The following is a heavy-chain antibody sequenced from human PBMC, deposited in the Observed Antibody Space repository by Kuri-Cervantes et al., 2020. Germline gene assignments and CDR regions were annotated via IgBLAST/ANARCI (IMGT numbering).Heavy chain of an antibody. CDR3: ARNLRGSVCTYCSSTSCPFCWYFDL. CDR2: IYYSGST. J-gene: IGHJ2*01. V-gene: IGHV4-59*08. CDR1: GGSISSYY. D-gene: IGHD2-2*01. Sequence: SETLSLTCTVSGGSISSYYWSWIRQPPGKGLEWIGYIYYSGSTNYNPSLKSRVTISVDTSKNQFSLKLSSVTAADTAVYYCARNLRGSVCTYCSSTSCPFCWYFDLWGRGTLVTVSS.